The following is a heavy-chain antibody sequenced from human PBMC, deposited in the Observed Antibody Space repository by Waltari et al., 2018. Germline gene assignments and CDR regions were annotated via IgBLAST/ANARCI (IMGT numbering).Heavy chain of an antibody. CDR3: ARDEVHSGYDHDNWFDP. V-gene: IGHV1-69*08. Sequence: QVQLVQSGAEVKTPGSSVKVSCKASGGTFSSYAISWVRQAPGQGLEWMGRIIPIFGTANYAQKFQGRVTITADKSTSTAYMELSSLRSEDTAVYYCARDEVHSGYDHDNWFDPWGQGTLVTVSS. CDR2: IIPIFGTA. D-gene: IGHD5-12*01. J-gene: IGHJ5*02. CDR1: GGTFSSYA.